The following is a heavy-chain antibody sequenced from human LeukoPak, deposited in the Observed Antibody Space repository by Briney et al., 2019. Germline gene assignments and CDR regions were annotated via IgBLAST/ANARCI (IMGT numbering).Heavy chain of an antibody. CDR2: ILNSGTTT. Sequence: GGSLRLSCAASGFAFSSYEMNWVRQAPGKGLEWVSYILNSGTTTYYADSVKGRFTISRDNAKNSLYLQMNSLRAEDTGVYYCASDPPDYWGKGILVTSST. CDR3: ASDPPDY. CDR1: GFAFSSYE. J-gene: IGHJ4*02. V-gene: IGHV3-48*03.